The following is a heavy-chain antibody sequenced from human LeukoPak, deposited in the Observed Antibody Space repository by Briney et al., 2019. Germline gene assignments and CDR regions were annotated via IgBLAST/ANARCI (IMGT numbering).Heavy chain of an antibody. Sequence: GESLKISCKGSGYSFTSYWIGWVRQMPGKGLEWMGIIYPGDSDTRYSPSFQGQVTISADKSISTAYLQWGSLKASDTAMYYCVIAVARRAAYYFDYWGQGTLVTVSS. V-gene: IGHV5-51*01. D-gene: IGHD6-19*01. J-gene: IGHJ4*02. CDR2: IYPGDSDT. CDR1: GYSFTSYW. CDR3: VIAVARRAAYYFDY.